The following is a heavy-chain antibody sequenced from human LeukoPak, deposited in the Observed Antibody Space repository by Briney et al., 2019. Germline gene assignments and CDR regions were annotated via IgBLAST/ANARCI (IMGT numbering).Heavy chain of an antibody. D-gene: IGHD3-10*01. J-gene: IGHJ4*02. CDR3: ARGFSYYGSGSYYFFY. V-gene: IGHV1-8*03. CDR2: MNPNSGNT. CDR1: GYTFTSYD. Sequence: GASVKVSCKASGYTFTSYDINWVRQATGQGLEWMGWMNPNSGNTGYAQKFQGRVTITRNTSISTAYMELSSLRSEDTAVYYCARGFSYYGSGSYYFFYWGQGTLVTVSS.